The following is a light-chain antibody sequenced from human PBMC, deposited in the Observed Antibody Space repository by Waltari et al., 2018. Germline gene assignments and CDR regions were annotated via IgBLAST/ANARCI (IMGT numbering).Light chain of an antibody. Sequence: VVMTQSPLSLPGTLGQPASISCRSSQSLGHSDGNTYLEWFQQRPGQSPRRLIYKVSTRDSGVPDRFSGSGSGTDFTLKISRVEAEDVGLYYCMQVTHWPHTFGQGTSLEI. CDR3: MQVTHWPHT. J-gene: IGKJ2*01. V-gene: IGKV2-30*02. CDR2: KVS. CDR1: QSLGHSDGNTY.